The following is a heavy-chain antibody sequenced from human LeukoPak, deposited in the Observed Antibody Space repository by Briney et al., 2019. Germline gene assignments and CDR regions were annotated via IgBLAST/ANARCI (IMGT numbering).Heavy chain of an antibody. CDR2: ISHSGST. Sequence: SETLSLTCAVYGGSFSGYYWSWIRQPPGKGLEWIGEISHSGSTNYNPSLKSRVTISVDTSKNQFSLKLSSVTAADTAVYYCARVGYSSSYSFDYWGQGTLVTVSS. CDR1: GGSFSGYY. J-gene: IGHJ4*02. CDR3: ARVGYSSSYSFDY. V-gene: IGHV4-34*01. D-gene: IGHD6-13*01.